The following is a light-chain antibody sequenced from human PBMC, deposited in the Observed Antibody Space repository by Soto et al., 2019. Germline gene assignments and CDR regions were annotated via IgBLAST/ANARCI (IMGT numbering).Light chain of an antibody. CDR1: QSVASSY. CDR3: QQYGSSSYT. CDR2: GAS. V-gene: IGKV3-20*01. J-gene: IGKJ2*01. Sequence: EIVLTQSPGTLSLSPGEAATLSCRASQSVASSYLAWYQQKPGQAPRLIIYGASNRATGTPDRFSGGGSGTDFTLTSSRLEPEDFAVYYCQQYGSSSYTFGQGTKLEIK.